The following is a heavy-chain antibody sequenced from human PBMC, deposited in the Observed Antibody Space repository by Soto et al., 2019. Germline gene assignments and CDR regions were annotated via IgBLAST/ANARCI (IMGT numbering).Heavy chain of an antibody. D-gene: IGHD3-22*01. CDR2: ITHSGST. J-gene: IGHJ4*02. CDR3: ARSSARGWSY. V-gene: IGHV4-34*01. Sequence: SETLSLTCAVYGGSFSGYYWTWIRQPPGKGLEWIGEITHSGSTNYNPSLKSRVTISVDTSKNQFSLNLNSVTAADTAVYYCARSSARGWSYWGQGTLATVSS. CDR1: GGSFSGYY.